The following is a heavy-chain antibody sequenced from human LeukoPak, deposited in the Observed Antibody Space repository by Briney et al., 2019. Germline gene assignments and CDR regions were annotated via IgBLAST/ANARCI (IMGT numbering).Heavy chain of an antibody. CDR1: GGSISSYY. D-gene: IGHD2-2*01. CDR2: MYYSGNT. V-gene: IGHV4-59*12. J-gene: IGHJ6*02. Sequence: PSETLSLTCNVSGGSISSYYWSWIRQPPGKGLEWIGYMYYSGNTNYNPSLKSRVTISVDTSKNQFSLKLSSVTAADTAVYYCARYCTSTSCSLPYYYGLDVWGQGTTVTVSS. CDR3: ARYCTSTSCSLPYYYGLDV.